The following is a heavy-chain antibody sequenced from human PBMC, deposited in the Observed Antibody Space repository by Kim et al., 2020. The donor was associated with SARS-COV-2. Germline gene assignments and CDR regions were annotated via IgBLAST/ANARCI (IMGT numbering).Heavy chain of an antibody. Sequence: GGSLRLSCSASGFTFSSYAMHWVRQAPGKGLEYVSAISSNGGSTYYADSVKGRFTISRDNSKNTLYLQMSSLRAEDTAVYYCGQHGLLWFGELDAFDIWGQGTMVTVSS. CDR1: GFTFSSYA. D-gene: IGHD3-10*01. CDR2: ISSNGGST. J-gene: IGHJ3*02. CDR3: GQHGLLWFGELDAFDI. V-gene: IGHV3-64D*09.